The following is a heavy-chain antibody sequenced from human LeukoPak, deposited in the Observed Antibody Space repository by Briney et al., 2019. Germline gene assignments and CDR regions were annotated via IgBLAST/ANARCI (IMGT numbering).Heavy chain of an antibody. Sequence: GGSQRLSCAASGFTFSSSAMGWVRQAPGKGLEWVSTISDTGHSTYYADSLKGRFTISRDNSKNTLYLQLNSLRAEDTAMYYCVKGGRLQPDDYWGQGALVTVSS. CDR3: VKGGRLQPDDY. CDR2: ISDTGHST. CDR1: GFTFSSSA. D-gene: IGHD4-11*01. J-gene: IGHJ4*02. V-gene: IGHV3-23*01.